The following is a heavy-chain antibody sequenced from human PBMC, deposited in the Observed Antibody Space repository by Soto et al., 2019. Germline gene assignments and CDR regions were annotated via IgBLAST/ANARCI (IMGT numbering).Heavy chain of an antibody. CDR3: ARGDYDFWSGYYTGWFDP. CDR1: GGSISSGGYS. Sequence: PSETLSLTCAVSGGSISSGGYSWSWIRQPPGKGLEWIGYIYHSGSTYYNPSLKSRVTISVDRSKNQFSLKLSSVTAADTAVYYCARGDYDFWSGYYTGWFDPRGQGTLVTVSS. D-gene: IGHD3-3*01. J-gene: IGHJ5*02. CDR2: IYHSGST. V-gene: IGHV4-30-2*01.